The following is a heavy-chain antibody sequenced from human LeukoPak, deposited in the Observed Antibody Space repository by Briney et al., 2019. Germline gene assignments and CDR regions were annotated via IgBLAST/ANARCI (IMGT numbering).Heavy chain of an antibody. D-gene: IGHD1-26*01. V-gene: IGHV3-23*01. CDR1: GFTFSSYA. CDR2: ISGSGDST. CDR3: AKLREWELPDLFDY. Sequence: PGRSLRLSCVASGFTFSSYAMSWVRQAPGKGLEWVSAISGSGDSTYYADSVKGRFTISRDNSKNTLYLQMNSLRAEDTAVYYCAKLREWELPDLFDYWGQGTLVTVSS. J-gene: IGHJ4*02.